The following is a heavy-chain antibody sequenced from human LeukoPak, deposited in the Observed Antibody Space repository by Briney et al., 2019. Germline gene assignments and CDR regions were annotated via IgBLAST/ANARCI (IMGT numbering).Heavy chain of an antibody. Sequence: GRSLRLSCAASGFTFSSYGMHWVRQAPGKGLEWVAVISYDGSNKYYADSVKGRFTISRDNSKNTLYLQMNSLIAEDTAVYYCAKVGISTSLDYWGQGTLVTVSS. CDR2: ISYDGSNK. CDR1: GFTFSSYG. CDR3: AKVGISTSLDY. J-gene: IGHJ4*02. D-gene: IGHD1-14*01. V-gene: IGHV3-30*18.